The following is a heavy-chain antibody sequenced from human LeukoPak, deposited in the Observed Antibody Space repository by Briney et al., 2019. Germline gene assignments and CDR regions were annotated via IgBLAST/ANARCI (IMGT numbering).Heavy chain of an antibody. V-gene: IGHV1-69*04. Sequence: ASVKVSCKASGGTFSSYAISWVRQAPGQGLEWMGRIIPILGIANYAQKFQGRVTITADKSTSTAYMELSSLRSEDTAVYYCARGVGRGWYLYWFDPWGQGTLVTVSS. CDR3: ARGVGRGWYLYWFDP. CDR2: IIPILGIA. D-gene: IGHD6-19*01. J-gene: IGHJ5*02. CDR1: GGTFSSYA.